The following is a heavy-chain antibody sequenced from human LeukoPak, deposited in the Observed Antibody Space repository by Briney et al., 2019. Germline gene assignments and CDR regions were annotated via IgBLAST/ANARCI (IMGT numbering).Heavy chain of an antibody. CDR2: FDPEDGKI. J-gene: IGHJ4*02. CDR1: GSTLSDLS. V-gene: IGHV1-24*01. D-gene: IGHD6-25*01. CDR3: AASSSDDADYFDY. Sequence: ASVKVSCKVSGSTLSDLSMHWVRQAPGQGLEWVGGFDPEDGKIMYEPKFQDRVIMTEDISTDTAYMELASLRSDDTAVYYCAASSSDDADYFDYWGQGTLVTVSS.